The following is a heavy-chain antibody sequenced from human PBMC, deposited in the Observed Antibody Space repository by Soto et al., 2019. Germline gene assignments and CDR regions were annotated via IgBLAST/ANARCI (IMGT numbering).Heavy chain of an antibody. CDR1: GFTFSSYN. V-gene: IGHV3-64*02. CDR3: ARARCSSGQCYYFDY. Sequence: EVQLVESGKGLVQPGGSLRLSCAASGFTFSSYNIHWIRQAPGKGLEFVSAISRSGDRTYYADSVKGRFTITRDNSKNTVWLQMGRLRAEDMAVYYCARARCSSGQCYYFDYWGRGALVSVSS. CDR2: ISRSGDRT. D-gene: IGHD2-15*01. J-gene: IGHJ4*02.